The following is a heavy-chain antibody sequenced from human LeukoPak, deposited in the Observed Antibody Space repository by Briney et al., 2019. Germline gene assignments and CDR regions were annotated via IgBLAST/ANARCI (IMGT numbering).Heavy chain of an antibody. CDR3: ARDRQCYDYIDVFDI. CDR1: GFTVSSNY. D-gene: IGHD3-16*01. J-gene: IGHJ3*02. Sequence: GGSLRLSCVASGFTVSSNYMSWVRQAPGKGLECVSIIYSGDNTYYADSVKGRFTISRDNAKNSLYLQMNSLRAEDTAVYYCARDRQCYDYIDVFDIWGQGTLVTVSS. CDR2: IYSGDNT. V-gene: IGHV3-53*01.